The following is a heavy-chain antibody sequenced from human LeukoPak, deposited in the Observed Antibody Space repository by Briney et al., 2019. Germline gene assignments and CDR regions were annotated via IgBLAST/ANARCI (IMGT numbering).Heavy chain of an antibody. CDR1: GFTFSSYW. V-gene: IGHV3-23*01. Sequence: PGGSLRLSCAASGFTFSSYWMSWVRQAPGKGLEWVSSISGSGGSTYYADSVKGRFTISRDNSKNTLYLQMNSLRAEDTAVYYCAKEGSVAGIFDYWGQGTLVTVSS. CDR2: ISGSGGST. CDR3: AKEGSVAGIFDY. D-gene: IGHD6-19*01. J-gene: IGHJ4*02.